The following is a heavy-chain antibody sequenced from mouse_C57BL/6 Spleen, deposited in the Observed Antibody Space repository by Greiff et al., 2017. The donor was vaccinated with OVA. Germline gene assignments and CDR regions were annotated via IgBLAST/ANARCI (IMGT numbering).Heavy chain of an antibody. Sequence: DVMLVESGEGLVKPGGSLKLSCAASGFTFSSYAMSWVRQTPEKRLEWVAYISSGGDYIYYADTVKGRFTISRDNARNTLYLQMSSLKSEDTAMYYCTREGLGYFDYWGQGTTLTVSS. V-gene: IGHV5-9-1*02. CDR3: TREGLGYFDY. CDR2: ISSGGDYI. CDR1: GFTFSSYA. D-gene: IGHD4-1*01. J-gene: IGHJ2*01.